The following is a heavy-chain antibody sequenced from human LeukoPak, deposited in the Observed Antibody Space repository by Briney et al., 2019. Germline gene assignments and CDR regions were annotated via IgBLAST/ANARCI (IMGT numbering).Heavy chain of an antibody. Sequence: PGGSLRLSCAASGFTFSSYWMHWVRQAPGKGLVWVSRISSDGTSTSYADSVKGRFTISRDNAKNTLHLQMNRLRAEDMALYYCAKDRHSSTLWGAFDYWGQGTLVTVSS. CDR2: ISSDGTST. V-gene: IGHV3-74*01. CDR3: AKDRHSSTLWGAFDY. CDR1: GFTFSSYW. D-gene: IGHD6-13*01. J-gene: IGHJ4*02.